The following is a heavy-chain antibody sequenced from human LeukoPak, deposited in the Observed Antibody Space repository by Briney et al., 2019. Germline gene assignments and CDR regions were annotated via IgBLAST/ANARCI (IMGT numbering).Heavy chain of an antibody. CDR1: GYTLTELS. CDR3: ATEGRFLEWLLF. D-gene: IGHD3-3*01. Sequence: VASVKVSCKVSGYTLTELSMHWVRQAPGKGLEWMGGFDPEDGETIYAQKFQGRVTMTEDTFTDTAYMELSSLRSEDTAVYYCATEGRFLEWLLFWGQGTLVTVSS. J-gene: IGHJ4*02. V-gene: IGHV1-24*01. CDR2: FDPEDGET.